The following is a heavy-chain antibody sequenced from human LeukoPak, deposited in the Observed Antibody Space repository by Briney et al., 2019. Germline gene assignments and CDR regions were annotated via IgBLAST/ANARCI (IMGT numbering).Heavy chain of an antibody. Sequence: SVKVSCKASGGTFSSYAISWVRQAPGQGLEWMGGIIPIFGTANYAQKFQGRVTITADESTSTAYMELSSLRSEDTAVYYCATGASKVTTDFANYWGQGTQLAVSS. CDR3: ATGASKVTTDFANY. D-gene: IGHD4-17*01. J-gene: IGHJ4*02. CDR2: IIPIFGTA. V-gene: IGHV1-69*13. CDR1: GGTFSSYA.